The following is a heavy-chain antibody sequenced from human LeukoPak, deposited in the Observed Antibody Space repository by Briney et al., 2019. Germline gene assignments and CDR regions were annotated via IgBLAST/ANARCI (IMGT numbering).Heavy chain of an antibody. CDR2: ISAYNGNT. J-gene: IGHJ6*03. CDR3: ARVPQGEWLLSPKIMDV. D-gene: IGHD3-3*01. Sequence: ASVKVSCKASGYTFTSYGISWVRQAPGQGLEWMGWISAYNGNTNYAQKLQGRVTMTTDTSTSTVYMELRSLRSDDTAVYYCARVPQGEWLLSPKIMDVRGKGTTVTVSS. CDR1: GYTFTSYG. V-gene: IGHV1-18*01.